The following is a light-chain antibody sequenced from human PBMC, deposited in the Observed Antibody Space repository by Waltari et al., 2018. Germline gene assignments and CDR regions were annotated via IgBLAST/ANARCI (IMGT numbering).Light chain of an antibody. CDR3: SSYTSASTLV. CDR1: SNDAGGYNY. CDR2: EVN. V-gene: IGLV2-14*01. J-gene: IGLJ1*01. Sequence: QSALTQPASVSGSPGQSITISCTGTSNDAGGYNYISWYQQHPGKAPKLMIYEVNNRPSGVSNRFSGSKSGNTASLTISGLQADDEADYYCSSYTSASTLVFATGTKVTVL.